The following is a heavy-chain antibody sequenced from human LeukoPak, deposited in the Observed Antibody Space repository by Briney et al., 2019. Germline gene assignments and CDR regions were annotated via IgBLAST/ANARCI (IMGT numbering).Heavy chain of an antibody. CDR3: ATFLYGDRYYFDY. CDR2: IYYSGST. D-gene: IGHD4-17*01. V-gene: IGHV4-59*01. Sequence: SETLSLTCTVSGGSISSDYWSWIRQPPGRGLEWIGYIYYSGSTNYNPSLESRVTISVDTSKNQFSLKLSSVTAADTAVYYCATFLYGDRYYFDYWGQGTLVTVSS. CDR1: GGSISSDY. J-gene: IGHJ4*02.